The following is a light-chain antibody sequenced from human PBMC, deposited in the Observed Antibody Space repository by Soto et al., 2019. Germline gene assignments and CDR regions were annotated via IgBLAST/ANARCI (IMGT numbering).Light chain of an antibody. J-gene: IGKJ1*01. V-gene: IGKV3-15*01. CDR1: QSVGTN. CDR3: RQYMDWPRT. CDR2: GAS. Sequence: EVVMTQSPATLSVSPGERATLSCRASQSVGTNLAWYQQKPGQAPRLLIYGASTRATGIPARFRGSGSGTEFTLTISSLQSEDFAVYYCRQYMDWPRTFGQGTKVDIK.